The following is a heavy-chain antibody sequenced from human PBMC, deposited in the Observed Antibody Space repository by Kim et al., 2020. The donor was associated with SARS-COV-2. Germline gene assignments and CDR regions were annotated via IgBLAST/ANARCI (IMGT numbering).Heavy chain of an antibody. CDR1: SDSFSAYY. V-gene: IGHV4-59*01. CDR2: IFYGGDT. CDR3: ARSEGRASWHQFDY. J-gene: IGHJ4*02. Sequence: SETLSLTCTVSSDSFSAYYWSWIRHLPGKVLEWIGYIFYGGDTNYNPSLRSRVTISWDTSTNQFSLDLTSVTDADTAVYYCARSEGRASWHQFDYWGQG.